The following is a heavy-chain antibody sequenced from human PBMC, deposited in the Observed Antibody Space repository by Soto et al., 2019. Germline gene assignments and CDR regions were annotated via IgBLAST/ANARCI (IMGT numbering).Heavy chain of an antibody. CDR1: GFTFSSYA. CDR2: ISGSGGST. D-gene: IGHD3-3*01. J-gene: IGHJ6*03. CDR3: AKAGGYDFWSGLRPEYYYYMDV. Sequence: EVQLLESGGGLVQPGGSLRLSCAASGFTFSSYAMSWVRQAPGKGLEWVSAISGSGGSTYYADSVKGRFTISRDNSKNTLYLQMNSLRAEDTAVYYCAKAGGYDFWSGLRPEYYYYMDVWGKGTTVTVSS. V-gene: IGHV3-23*01.